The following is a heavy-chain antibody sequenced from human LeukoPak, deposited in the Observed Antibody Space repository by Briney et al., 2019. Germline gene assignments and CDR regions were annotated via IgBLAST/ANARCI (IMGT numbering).Heavy chain of an antibody. J-gene: IGHJ4*02. CDR2: TNGATGNT. CDR1: GYTFTDYA. D-gene: IGHD4-23*01. Sequence: ASVKVSCKASGYTFTDYALHWVRQAPGQSLEWMGWTNGATGNTRFSQDFQGRLTITIATSASTAFLDLSSLRSDDTAVYYCARSPGGNARTWLDYWGQGTLVTVSS. V-gene: IGHV1-3*01. CDR3: ARSPGGNARTWLDY.